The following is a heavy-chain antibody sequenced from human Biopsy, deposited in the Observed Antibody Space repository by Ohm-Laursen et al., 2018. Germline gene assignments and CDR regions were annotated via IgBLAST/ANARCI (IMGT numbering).Heavy chain of an antibody. V-gene: IGHV4-59*12. D-gene: IGHD3-22*01. Sequence: TLSLTCIVSGGSISSDYWSWIRQTPGKGLEWIGYIYYSGSTNYNPSLKSRVTMSVDTSKNQFTLKLSSVTAADTAIYYCAKGYTDYSDSRGFSYYFRYWGQGTLVTVSS. CDR1: GGSISSDY. CDR3: AKGYTDYSDSRGFSYYFRY. J-gene: IGHJ4*02. CDR2: IYYSGST.